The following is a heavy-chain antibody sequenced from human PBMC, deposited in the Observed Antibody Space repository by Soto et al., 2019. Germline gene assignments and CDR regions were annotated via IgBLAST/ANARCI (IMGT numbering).Heavy chain of an antibody. CDR2: IYYSGST. D-gene: IGHD2-15*01. CDR1: GGSISSGSYY. CDR3: ARGLWGYCSGGSCGGFDP. Sequence: QVQLQESGPGLVKPTQTLSLTSTVSGGSISSGSYYWSWISQRPGKGLEWIGYIYYSGSTYYNPSLKSRVTISVDTSKNQFSLKLSSVTAADTAVYYCARGLWGYCSGGSCGGFDPWGQGTLVTVSS. J-gene: IGHJ5*02. V-gene: IGHV4-31*03.